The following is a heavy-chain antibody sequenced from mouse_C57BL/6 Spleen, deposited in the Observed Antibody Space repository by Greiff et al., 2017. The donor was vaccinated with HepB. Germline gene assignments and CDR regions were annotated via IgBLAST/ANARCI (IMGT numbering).Heavy chain of an antibody. CDR1: GFTFSDYY. J-gene: IGHJ3*01. V-gene: IGHV5-16*01. CDR3: AAFYYDYEGFAY. CDR2: INYDGSST. Sequence: EVKLVESEGGLVQPGSSMKLSCTASGFTFSDYYMAWVRQVPEKGLEWVANINYDGSSTYYLDSLKSRFIISRDNAKNILYLQMSSLKSEDTATYYCAAFYYDYEGFAYWGQGTLVTVSA. D-gene: IGHD2-4*01.